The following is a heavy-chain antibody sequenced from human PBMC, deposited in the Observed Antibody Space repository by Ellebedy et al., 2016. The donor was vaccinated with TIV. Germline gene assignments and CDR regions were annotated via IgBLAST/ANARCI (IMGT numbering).Heavy chain of an antibody. CDR1: GFVFTNAW. J-gene: IGHJ5*02. V-gene: IGHV3-15*07. CDR3: TRSNSGTS. CDR2: VRGMVDGGTA. Sequence: LSLTCVGSGFVFTNAWMNWFRQAPNKGLEWVGRVRGMVDGGTADYAPPVKDRFIISRDDSRQTVYLQMNRLKIDDTGIYYCTRSNSGTSWGQGTLVTVSS. D-gene: IGHD1-26*01.